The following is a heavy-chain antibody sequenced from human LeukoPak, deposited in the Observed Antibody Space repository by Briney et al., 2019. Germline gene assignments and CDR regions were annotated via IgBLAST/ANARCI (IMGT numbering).Heavy chain of an antibody. CDR1: GGTFSSYA. V-gene: IGHV1-69*13. CDR3: ARSMVVVAAKNLYGMDV. Sequence: SVKVSCKASGGTFSSYAISWVRQAPGQGLEWMGGIIPIFGTANYAQKFQGRVTITADESTSTAYMELSSLRSEDTAVYYCARSMVVVAAKNLYGMDVWGQGTTVTVSS. CDR2: IIPIFGTA. D-gene: IGHD2-15*01. J-gene: IGHJ6*02.